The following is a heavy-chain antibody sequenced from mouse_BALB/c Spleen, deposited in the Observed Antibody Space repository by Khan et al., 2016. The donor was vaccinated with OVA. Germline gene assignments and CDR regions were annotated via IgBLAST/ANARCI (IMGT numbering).Heavy chain of an antibody. D-gene: IGHD2-4*01. Sequence: EVQLQESGPGLVKPSQSLSLTCTVTGYSITSDYAWNWIRQFPGNKLEWMGYINYSGNTRSTPSLKSRTSITRDTSKNQFFLQLNSVTTEDTATYYCARKDYYDYDPFPYWGQGTLVTVSA. V-gene: IGHV3-2*02. CDR1: GYSITSDYA. CDR2: INYSGNT. CDR3: ARKDYYDYDPFPY. J-gene: IGHJ3*01.